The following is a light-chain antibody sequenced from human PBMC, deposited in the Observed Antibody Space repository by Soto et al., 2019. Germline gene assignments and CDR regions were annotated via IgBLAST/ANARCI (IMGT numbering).Light chain of an antibody. V-gene: IGLV1-40*01. CDR1: SSNIGAGHD. Sequence: QSVLTQPPSVSGAPGQSVTISCTGSSSNIGAGHDVHWYQQLPGTAPKLLIYDNDNRPSGVPDRFSGSKSGTSASLAITGIQAEDEADYYCQSYDSSLSGDEVFGIGKKVTV. CDR2: DND. CDR3: QSYDSSLSGDEV. J-gene: IGLJ1*01.